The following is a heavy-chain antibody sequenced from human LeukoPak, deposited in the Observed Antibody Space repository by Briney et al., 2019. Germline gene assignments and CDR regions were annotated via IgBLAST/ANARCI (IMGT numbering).Heavy chain of an antibody. D-gene: IGHD5-18*01. J-gene: IGHJ5*02. CDR2: ISNDGGGT. V-gene: IGHV3-23*01. Sequence: GGSLRLSCAASGFTFNNYGLIWVRQAPGKGLEWVAAISNDGGGTMYAAFVEGRFTISRDNSKNTLFLQMNSLRAEDTALHYCAKVRIGYFADPCGQGTLVTVSS. CDR3: AKVRIGYFADP. CDR1: GFTFNNYG.